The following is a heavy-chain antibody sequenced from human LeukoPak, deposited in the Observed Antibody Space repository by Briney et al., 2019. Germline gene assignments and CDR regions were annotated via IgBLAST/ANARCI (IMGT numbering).Heavy chain of an antibody. CDR2: ISYDGSNK. Sequence: GRSLRLSCAASGFTFSSYGMHWVRQAPGKGLEWVAVISYDGSNKYYADSVKGRFTISRDNSKNTLYLQMNSLRAEDTAVYYCARGYSYGIFDYWGQGTLVTVSS. CDR1: GFTFSSYG. CDR3: ARGYSYGIFDY. D-gene: IGHD5-18*01. V-gene: IGHV3-30*03. J-gene: IGHJ4*02.